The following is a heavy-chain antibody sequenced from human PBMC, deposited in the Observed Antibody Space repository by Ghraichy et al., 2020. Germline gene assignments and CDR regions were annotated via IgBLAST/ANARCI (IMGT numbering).Heavy chain of an antibody. CDR2: INHSGST. J-gene: IGHJ4*02. CDR1: GGSFSGYY. D-gene: IGHD3-3*01. Sequence: SETLSLTCAVYGGSFSGYYWSWIRQPPGKGLEWIGEINHSGSTTSNPSLKSRVTISVDTSKNQSSLKRSSVTAADTAVDYCARGRNDITIFGVERGKVSGHLDEWGQGTLVTVSS. V-gene: IGHV4-34*01. CDR3: ARGRNDITIFGVERGKVSGHLDE.